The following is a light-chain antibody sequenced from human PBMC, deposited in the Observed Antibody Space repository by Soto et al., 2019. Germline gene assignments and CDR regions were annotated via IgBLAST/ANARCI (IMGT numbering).Light chain of an antibody. CDR2: KAS. CDR3: QQYNSYRA. V-gene: IGKV1-5*03. Sequence: DIQMTQSPSTLSAFVGDTVSITCRASQSIDTWLAWHQQKPGRAPKLLISKASALESGVPSRFSGSGSGTDFTLTIRDVQPDDFAIYYCQQYNSYRAFGQGTKGDIK. CDR1: QSIDTW. J-gene: IGKJ1*01.